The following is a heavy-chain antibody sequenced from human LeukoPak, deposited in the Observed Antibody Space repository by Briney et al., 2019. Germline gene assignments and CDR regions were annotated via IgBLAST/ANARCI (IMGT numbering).Heavy chain of an antibody. Sequence: PGGSLRLSCAASGFSFSTYAMNWVRQAPGKGLEWVSVISGSGGSTYYADSVKGRFTISRANFKNTLYLQMNSLRAGDTAVYYCAKDGQLRGQGTLVTVSS. CDR3: AKDGQL. CDR1: GFSFSTYA. CDR2: ISGSGGST. J-gene: IGHJ4*02. V-gene: IGHV3-23*01. D-gene: IGHD5-24*01.